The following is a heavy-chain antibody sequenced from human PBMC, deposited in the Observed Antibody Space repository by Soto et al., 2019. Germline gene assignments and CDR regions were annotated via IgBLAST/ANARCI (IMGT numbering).Heavy chain of an antibody. J-gene: IGHJ1*01. V-gene: IGHV4-59*01. CDR3: ARSGDSSRGEFLQH. CDR2: IYYSGST. D-gene: IGHD2-2*01. CDR1: GASTSSDY. Sequence: PSETLSLTCTVPGASTSSDYWTWIRQPPGKGLEWIGYIYYSGSTNYNPSLKSRATISLDMSNNRFSLHLNSVTAADTAVYYCARSGDSSRGEFLQHWGQGTLVTVS.